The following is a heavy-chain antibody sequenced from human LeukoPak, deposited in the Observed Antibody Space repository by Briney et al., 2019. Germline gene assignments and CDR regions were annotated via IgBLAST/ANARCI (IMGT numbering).Heavy chain of an antibody. CDR1: GGSFSGYY. J-gene: IGHJ4*02. CDR2: IYHTGST. Sequence: SETLSLTCAVYGGSFSGYYWSWIRLPPGKGLEWIGEIYHTGSTNYNPSLKSRVTISIDTSKNQLSLNLTSVTAADTALYYCSRQIGYCSGGSCYWNHWGQGTLVTVSS. V-gene: IGHV4-34*01. CDR3: SRQIGYCSGGSCYWNH. D-gene: IGHD2-15*01.